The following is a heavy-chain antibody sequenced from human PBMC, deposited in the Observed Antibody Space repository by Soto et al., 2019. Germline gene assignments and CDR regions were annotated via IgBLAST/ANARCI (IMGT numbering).Heavy chain of an antibody. J-gene: IGHJ5*02. V-gene: IGHV4-59*01. D-gene: IGHD6-19*01. Sequence: PSETLSLTCTVSGGYISSYYWSWIRQPPGKGLEWIGYIYYSGSTNYNPSLKSRVTISVDTSKNQFSLKLSSVTAADTAVYYCARYSSGWNWFDPWGQGTLVTV. CDR1: GGYISSYY. CDR3: ARYSSGWNWFDP. CDR2: IYYSGST.